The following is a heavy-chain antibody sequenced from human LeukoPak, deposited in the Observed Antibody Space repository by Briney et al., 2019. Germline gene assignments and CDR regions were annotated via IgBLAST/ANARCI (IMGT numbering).Heavy chain of an antibody. CDR1: GYTFTAYT. J-gene: IGHJ4*02. CDR3: ARSPARGYDILTGYNDY. D-gene: IGHD3-9*01. V-gene: IGHV1-18*01. CDR2: ISGYNGNT. Sequence: ASVKVSRKASGYTFTAYTISWVRQAPGQGLEWMGWISGYNGNTNYAQKVQGRVTMTTDTSTSTAYMELRSLRSDDTAVYYCARSPARGYDILTGYNDYWGQGTLVTVSS.